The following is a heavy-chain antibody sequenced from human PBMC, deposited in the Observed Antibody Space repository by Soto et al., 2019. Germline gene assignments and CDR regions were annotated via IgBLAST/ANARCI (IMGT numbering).Heavy chain of an antibody. CDR3: AKKLGLVAPTGPRDY. Sequence: VGSLRLSCAASGFTFSSYAMSWVRQAPGKGLEWVSAISGSGGSTYYADSVRGRFTISRDNSKNTLYLQMNSLRAEDTAVYYCAKKLGLVAPTGPRDYWGQGTLVTVSS. J-gene: IGHJ4*02. CDR2: ISGSGGST. V-gene: IGHV3-23*01. CDR1: GFTFSSYA. D-gene: IGHD4-4*01.